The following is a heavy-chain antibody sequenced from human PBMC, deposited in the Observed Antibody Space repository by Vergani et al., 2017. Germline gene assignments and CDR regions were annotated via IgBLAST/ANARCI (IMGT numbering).Heavy chain of an antibody. CDR3: ARGSCLGGSCDKPLFDY. V-gene: IGHV4-61*02. CDR1: GGSINSHNYY. Sequence: QVQLQESGPGLVKPSQTLSLTCTVSGGSINSHNYYWSWIRQPAGKGLEWIGRIHTSGSTNYNPSLKSRVTMSEDTSKNQFSLNLTSVTAADTAVYFCARGSCLGGSCDKPLFDYWGQGTAVTVSP. CDR2: IHTSGST. D-gene: IGHD2-15*01. J-gene: IGHJ4*02.